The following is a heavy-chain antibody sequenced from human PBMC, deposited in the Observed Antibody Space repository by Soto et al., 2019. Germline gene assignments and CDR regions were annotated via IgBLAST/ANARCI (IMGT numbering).Heavy chain of an antibody. CDR3: ARDAPGVAPY. J-gene: IGHJ4*02. Sequence: QVQLQESGPGLVRPSQTLSLICTVSGGSINSGDSYWNWIRLHPEKGLEWIGYINYRGSTFYNPSLKSRIIISVDTSKNQFSLKLSSVTAADTAVYYCARDAPGVAPYWGQGTLVTVSS. D-gene: IGHD2-15*01. CDR1: GGSINSGDSY. CDR2: INYRGST. V-gene: IGHV4-31*03.